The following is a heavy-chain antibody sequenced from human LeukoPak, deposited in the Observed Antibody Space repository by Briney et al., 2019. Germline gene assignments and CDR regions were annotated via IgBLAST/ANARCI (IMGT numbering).Heavy chain of an antibody. J-gene: IGHJ4*02. V-gene: IGHV1-69-2*01. D-gene: IGHD2-15*01. CDR2: VDPEDGET. CDR3: ARSHLHMVAYPADY. Sequence: ATVKISCKASGYTFTDYYMHWVQQAPGKGLEWMGRVDPEDGETIYAEKFQGRVTITADTSTDTAYMELSSLRSEDTAVYYCARSHLHMVAYPADYWGQGTLVTVSS. CDR1: GYTFTDYY.